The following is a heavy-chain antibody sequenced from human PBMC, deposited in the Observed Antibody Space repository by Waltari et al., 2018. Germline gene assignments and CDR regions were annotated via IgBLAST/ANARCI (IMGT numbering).Heavy chain of an antibody. V-gene: IGHV4-38-2*02. J-gene: IGHJ5*02. CDR3: ARDPTGGYYDSSGYYHNWFDP. CDR2: IYHSGST. CDR1: AYSISSGSS. Sequence: QVQLQESGPGLVKPSETLSLTCAVSAYSISSGSSWGWLRQPPGKGLEWIGSIYHSGSTYYNPSLKSRVTISVDTSKNQFSLKLSSVTAADTAVYYCARDPTGGYYDSSGYYHNWFDPWGQGTLVTVSS. D-gene: IGHD3-22*01.